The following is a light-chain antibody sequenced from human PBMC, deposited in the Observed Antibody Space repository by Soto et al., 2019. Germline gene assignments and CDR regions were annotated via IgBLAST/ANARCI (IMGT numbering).Light chain of an antibody. V-gene: IGKV1-9*01. Sequence: IPLTQSPSSLSASVGDRVTITCRASQGISSYLAWYQQKPGKAPKLLIYAASTLQSGVPSRFSGSGSSTDFTLTISSLQPEDFATYYCQQLNSYPHTFGGGTKVEIK. J-gene: IGKJ4*01. CDR3: QQLNSYPHT. CDR2: AAS. CDR1: QGISSY.